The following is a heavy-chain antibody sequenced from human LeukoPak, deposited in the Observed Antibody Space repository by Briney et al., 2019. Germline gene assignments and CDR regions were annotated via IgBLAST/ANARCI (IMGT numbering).Heavy chain of an antibody. V-gene: IGHV4-39*02. Sequence: SETLSLTCTVSGGSISSSSSYWGWIRQPPGKGLEWIGSIYYSGSTYYNPSLTSRFTISVDTPKNHFSLKLSSVTAADTAVYYCVVGYYASSLEYWGQGTLVTVSS. CDR3: VVGYYASSLEY. D-gene: IGHD1-26*01. J-gene: IGHJ4*02. CDR2: IYYSGST. CDR1: GGSISSSSSY.